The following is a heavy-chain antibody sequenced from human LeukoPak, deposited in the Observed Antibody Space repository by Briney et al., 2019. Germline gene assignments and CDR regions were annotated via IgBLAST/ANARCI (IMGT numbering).Heavy chain of an antibody. CDR1: GGSISSYY. CDR2: IYYSGST. D-gene: IGHD5-24*01. V-gene: IGHV4-59*08. CDR3: ARTVEMATIDY. J-gene: IGHJ4*02. Sequence: SETLSLTCTVSGGSISSYYWSWIRQPPGKGLEWIGYIYYSGSTNYNPSLKSRVTISVDTSKSQFSLKLSSVTAADTAVYYCARTVEMATIDYWGQGTLVTVSS.